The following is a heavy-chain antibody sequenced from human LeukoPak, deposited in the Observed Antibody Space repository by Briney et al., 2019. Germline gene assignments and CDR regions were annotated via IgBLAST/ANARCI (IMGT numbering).Heavy chain of an antibody. V-gene: IGHV4-39*01. Sequence: SETLSLTCTVSGGSISSSSYYWGWIRQPPGKGLEWIGSIYYSGSTYYNPSLKSRVTISADTSKNQFSLKLSSVTAADTAVYYCARRRGSELLWFGELFDYWGQGTLVTVSS. J-gene: IGHJ4*02. CDR2: IYYSGST. CDR1: GGSISSSSYY. D-gene: IGHD3-10*01. CDR3: ARRRGSELLWFGELFDY.